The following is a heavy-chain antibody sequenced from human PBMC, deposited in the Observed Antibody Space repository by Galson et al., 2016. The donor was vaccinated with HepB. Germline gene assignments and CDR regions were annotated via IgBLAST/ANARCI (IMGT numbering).Heavy chain of an antibody. J-gene: IGHJ4*02. V-gene: IGHV3-30*18. CDR1: GFTFSQRG. D-gene: IGHD2/OR15-2a*01. CDR3: AKRHEYCPPVGCSVDS. Sequence: SLRLSCAASGFTFSQRGMHWVRQAPGKGLEWVAADSMDGRRKFYADSVKGRFTISRDNSNNMLFLQVSSLRVDDTAVYYCAKRHEYCPPVGCSVDSWGQGTLVSVSS. CDR2: DSMDGRRK.